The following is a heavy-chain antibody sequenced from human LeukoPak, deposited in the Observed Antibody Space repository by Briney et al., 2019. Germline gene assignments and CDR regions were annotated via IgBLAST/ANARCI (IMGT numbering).Heavy chain of an antibody. CDR1: GGSISSYY. D-gene: IGHD6-13*01. CDR3: AREAAAAGLEYFDL. Sequence: SETLSLTCTVSGGSISSYYWSWIRQPPGKGLEGIGYIYYRGSTNYNPSLKSRVTISVDTSKNQFSLRRSSVTAADTAVYYCAREAAAAGLEYFDLWGRGTLVTVSS. V-gene: IGHV4-59*01. CDR2: IYYRGST. J-gene: IGHJ2*01.